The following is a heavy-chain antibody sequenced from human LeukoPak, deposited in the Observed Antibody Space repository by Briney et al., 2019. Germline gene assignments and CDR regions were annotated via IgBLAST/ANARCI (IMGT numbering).Heavy chain of an antibody. V-gene: IGHV3-48*04. CDR2: ISISSSTI. D-gene: IGHD1-1*01. J-gene: IGHJ4*02. CDR3: ARDLGTTGTTDY. Sequence: GGSLRLSCAASGFTFSSYSMTWVRQAPGKGLEWVSYISISSSTIYYADSVKGRFTISGDNAKNSLYLQMSSLRAGDTAVYYCARDLGTTGTTDYWGLGTLVTVSS. CDR1: GFTFSSYS.